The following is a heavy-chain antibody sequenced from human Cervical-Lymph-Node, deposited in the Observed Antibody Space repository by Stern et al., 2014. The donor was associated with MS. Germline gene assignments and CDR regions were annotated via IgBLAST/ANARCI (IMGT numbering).Heavy chain of an antibody. CDR2: IYYSVST. V-gene: IGHV4-59*01. CDR3: ARSRDAYSPLAY. J-gene: IGHJ4*02. Sequence: QLQLQESGPGLVKPSETLSLTCTVSGGSISGYDCSWIRQPPGKGLEWIGHIYYSVSTNYMPSLKSRVSISIDTPKNQFSLKLSSVTAADTAVYYCARSRDAYSPLAYWGQGALVTVSS. CDR1: GGSISGYD. D-gene: IGHD5-24*01.